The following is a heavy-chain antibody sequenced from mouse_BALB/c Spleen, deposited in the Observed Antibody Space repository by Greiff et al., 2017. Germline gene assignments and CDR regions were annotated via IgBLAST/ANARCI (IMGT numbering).Heavy chain of an antibody. CDR1: GFNIKDTY. D-gene: IGHD2-3*01. V-gene: IGHV14-3*02. CDR2: IDPANGNT. J-gene: IGHJ2*01. Sequence: EVNLVESGAELVKPGASVKLSCTASGFNIKDTYMHWVKQRPEQGLEWIGRIDPANGNTKYDPKFQGKATITADTSSNTAYLQLSSLTSEDTAVYYCARYDGFFDYWGQGTTLTVSS. CDR3: ARYDGFFDY.